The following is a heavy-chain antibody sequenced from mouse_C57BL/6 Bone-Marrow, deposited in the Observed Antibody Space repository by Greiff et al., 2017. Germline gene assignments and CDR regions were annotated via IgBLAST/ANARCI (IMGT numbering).Heavy chain of an antibody. D-gene: IGHD4-1*01. CDR1: GYTFTSYW. J-gene: IGHJ1*03. V-gene: IGHV1-50*01. Sequence: VKLKQPGAELVKPGASVKLSCKASGYTFTSYWMQWVKQRPGQGLEWIGEIDPSDSYTNYNQKFKGKATLTVDTSSSTAYMQLSSLTSEDSAVYYCASNWDRYFDVWGTGTTVTVSS. CDR2: IDPSDSYT. CDR3: ASNWDRYFDV.